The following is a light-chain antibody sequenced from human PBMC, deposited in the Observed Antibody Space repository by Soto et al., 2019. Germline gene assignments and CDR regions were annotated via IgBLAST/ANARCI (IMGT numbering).Light chain of an antibody. CDR3: QHYANTPWT. J-gene: IGKJ1*01. V-gene: IGKV3-20*01. CDR2: AAV. CDR1: QSVSRNS. Sequence: EIVLTQSPCTLSLSPGERATLSCRASQSVSRNSLAWYQQKPGQAPRLLMYAAVSRDTGIPDRFRGSGSGTDFTLTISRLQPEDFAVYYCQHYANTPWTFGRGTKVEI.